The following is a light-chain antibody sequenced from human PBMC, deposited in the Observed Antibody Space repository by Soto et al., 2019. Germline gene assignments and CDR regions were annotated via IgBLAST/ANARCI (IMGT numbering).Light chain of an antibody. CDR1: QGVGVW. Sequence: DIQVTESPSSVSASVGDTVTITCRASQGVGVWLGWYQQKPGKAPHLLIYGASGLQVGVPSRFSGSVSGADFTLTISSLQPEDFATYYCQQSYSTPHTFGQGTRLENK. CDR3: QQSYSTPHT. CDR2: GAS. J-gene: IGKJ5*01. V-gene: IGKV1-12*01.